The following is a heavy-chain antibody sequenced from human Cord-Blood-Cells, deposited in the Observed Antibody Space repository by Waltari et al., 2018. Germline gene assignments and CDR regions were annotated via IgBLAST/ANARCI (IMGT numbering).Heavy chain of an antibody. V-gene: IGHV3-33*01. J-gene: IGHJ6*02. CDR3: AREWARGGYYYYGMDV. CDR2: IWYDGSNK. D-gene: IGHD3-16*01. CDR1: GFTFSSYG. Sequence: SCAASGFTFSSYGLHWVRQAPGKGLEWVAVIWYDGSNKYYGDSVKGRFTISRDNSKNTLYLQMNSLRAEDTAVYYCAREWARGGYYYYGMDVWGQGTTVTVSS.